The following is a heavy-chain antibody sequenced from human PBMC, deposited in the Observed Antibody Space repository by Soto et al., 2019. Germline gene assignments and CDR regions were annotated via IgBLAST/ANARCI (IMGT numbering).Heavy chain of an antibody. CDR1: GFTFSDHY. CDR3: ARVRTMLRVPNRGVDD. Sequence: EVQLVESGGGLVQPGGSLRLSCAVSGFTFSDHYMDWVRQAPGQGLEWVGRSRNKADCYTTEYAASVKGRFTISRNYSRNTLHLQMTSVKSEDTAVYYCARVRTMLRVPNRGVDDWGQGTTVTVSS. CDR2: SRNKADCYTT. V-gene: IGHV3-72*01. D-gene: IGHD3-10*01. J-gene: IGHJ6*02.